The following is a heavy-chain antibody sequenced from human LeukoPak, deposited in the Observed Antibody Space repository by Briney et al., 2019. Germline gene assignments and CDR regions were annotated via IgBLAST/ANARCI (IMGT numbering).Heavy chain of an antibody. V-gene: IGHV3-53*01. CDR1: GFTISSNY. CDR2: IYTGGST. D-gene: IGHD5-18*01. J-gene: IGHJ3*02. Sequence: GGSLRLSCAASGFTISSNYMTWVRQAPGKGLEWVSTIYTGGSTYYADSVKGRFTISRDNSKNTLYLQMNSLGAEDTAVYYCARDGTAMIQAFDIWGQGTMVSVSS. CDR3: ARDGTAMIQAFDI.